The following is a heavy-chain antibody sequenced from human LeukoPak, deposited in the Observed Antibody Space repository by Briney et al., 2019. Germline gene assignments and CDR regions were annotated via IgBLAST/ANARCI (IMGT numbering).Heavy chain of an antibody. CDR3: AMKGAY. J-gene: IGHJ4*02. Sequence: GGSLRLSCAASGFTFSSYAMSWVRQAPGKGLEWVSTVSGSTTTTYYADSVKGRFTISSDNSKNTLYLQMNSLRAEDTAVYYCAMKGAYWGQGALVTVSS. D-gene: IGHD3-16*01. CDR2: VSGSTTTT. V-gene: IGHV3-23*01. CDR1: GFTFSSYA.